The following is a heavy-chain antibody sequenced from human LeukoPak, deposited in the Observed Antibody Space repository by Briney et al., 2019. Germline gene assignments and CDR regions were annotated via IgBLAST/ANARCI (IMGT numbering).Heavy chain of an antibody. CDR2: ISYDGSNK. V-gene: IGHV3-30-3*01. Sequence: GGSLRLSCAASGFTFSSYAMHWGRQAPGKGLEWVAVISYDGSNKYYADSVKGRFTISRDNSKNTLYLQMNSLRAGDTAVYYCARDRERAADLGYWGQGTLVTVSS. CDR1: GFTFSSYA. J-gene: IGHJ4*02. CDR3: ARDRERAADLGY. D-gene: IGHD6-13*01.